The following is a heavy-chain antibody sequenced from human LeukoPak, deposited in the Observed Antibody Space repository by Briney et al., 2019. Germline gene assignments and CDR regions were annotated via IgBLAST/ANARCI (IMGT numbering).Heavy chain of an antibody. D-gene: IGHD3-16*01. CDR1: GYTFTSYA. Sequence: ASVKVSCKASGYTFTSYAISWVRQAPGQGLEWMGWINPNSGGTNYAQKFQGRVTMTRDTSISTAYMELSRLRSDDTAVYYCARDGARGGGTNWLDPWGQGTLVTVSS. CDR2: INPNSGGT. V-gene: IGHV1-2*02. CDR3: ARDGARGGGTNWLDP. J-gene: IGHJ5*02.